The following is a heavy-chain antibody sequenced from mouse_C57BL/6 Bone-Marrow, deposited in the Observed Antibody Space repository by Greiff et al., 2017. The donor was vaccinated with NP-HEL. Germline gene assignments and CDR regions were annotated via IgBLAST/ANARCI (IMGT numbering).Heavy chain of an antibody. CDR1: GYTFTDYY. CDR2: INPYNGGT. Sequence: EVQLQQSGPVLVKPGASVKMSCKASGYTFTDYYMNWVKQSHGKSLEWIGVINPYNGGTSYNQKFKGKATLTVDKSSSTAYMELNSLTSEDSAVYYCARLDYEYEFAYWGEATLVTVSA. J-gene: IGHJ3*01. D-gene: IGHD2-4*01. V-gene: IGHV1-19*01. CDR3: ARLDYEYEFAY.